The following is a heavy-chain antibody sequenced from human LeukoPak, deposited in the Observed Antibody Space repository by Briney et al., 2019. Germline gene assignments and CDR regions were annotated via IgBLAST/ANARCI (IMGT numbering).Heavy chain of an antibody. V-gene: IGHV3-7*04. D-gene: IGHD6-6*01. Sequence: PGGSLILSCAASGFTFSNYWMSWVRQAPGKGLEWVAHIKEDGSEKSYVDSVKGRFTISRDNAKNSLYLQMNSLRAEDTAVYYCARVVVYFDYWGQGTLATVSS. CDR3: ARVVVYFDY. CDR2: IKEDGSEK. CDR1: GFTFSNYW. J-gene: IGHJ4*02.